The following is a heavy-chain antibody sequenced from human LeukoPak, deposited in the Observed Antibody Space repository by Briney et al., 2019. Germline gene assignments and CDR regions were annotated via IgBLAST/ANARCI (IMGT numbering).Heavy chain of an antibody. CDR3: ARALYGDYFPYFDY. D-gene: IGHD4-17*01. CDR2: INAGNGNT. Sequence: ASVKVSCKASGYTFTSYAMHWVRQAPGQRLEWMGWINAGNGNTKYPQEFQGRVTITRDTSASTAYMELSSLRSEDMAVYYCARALYGDYFPYFDYWGQGTLVTVSS. J-gene: IGHJ4*02. CDR1: GYTFTSYA. V-gene: IGHV1-3*03.